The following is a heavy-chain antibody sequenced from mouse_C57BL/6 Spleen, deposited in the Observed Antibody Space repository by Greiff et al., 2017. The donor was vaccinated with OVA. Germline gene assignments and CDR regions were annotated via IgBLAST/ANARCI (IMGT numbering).Heavy chain of an antibody. D-gene: IGHD1-1*01. J-gene: IGHJ4*01. CDR2: IYPGSGST. V-gene: IGHV1-55*01. CDR1: GYTFTSYW. Sequence: QVQLQQPGAELVKPGASVKMSCKASGYTFTSYWITWVKQRPGQGLEWIGDIYPGSGSTNYNEKFKSKATLTVDTSSSTAYMQLSSLTSEDSAVYYCARRSGPVVVPGAMDYWGQGTSVTVSS. CDR3: ARRSGPVVVPGAMDY.